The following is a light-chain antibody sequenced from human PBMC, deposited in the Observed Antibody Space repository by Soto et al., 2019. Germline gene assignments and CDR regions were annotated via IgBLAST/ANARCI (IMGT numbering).Light chain of an antibody. CDR1: QSVSSY. Sequence: EIVFAHSQATLSFSPRQRSTLSSRASQSVSSYLAWFQQKPGQAPRLLIYHASNRATGVPARFSGSGSGTDFTLTISSLEPEDFAVYYCQQYGSSGTFGQGTKVDTK. V-gene: IGKV3-11*01. J-gene: IGKJ1*01. CDR3: QQYGSSGT. CDR2: HAS.